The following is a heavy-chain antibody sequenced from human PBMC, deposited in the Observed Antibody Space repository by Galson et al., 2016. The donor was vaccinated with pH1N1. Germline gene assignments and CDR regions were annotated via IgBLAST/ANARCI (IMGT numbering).Heavy chain of an antibody. J-gene: IGHJ4*02. D-gene: IGHD3-16*01. CDR2: FDPDEGET. Sequence: SVKVSCKVSGSRYNVSESSMHWVRQAPGKGLEWMGGFDPDEGETIYAQTFQGRLTLTEDTSTNTAYMDLRSLTSEDTAVYYCATAEVARGESFDHWGQGTLVTVSS. CDR1: GSRYNVSESS. V-gene: IGHV1-24*01. CDR3: ATAEVARGESFDH.